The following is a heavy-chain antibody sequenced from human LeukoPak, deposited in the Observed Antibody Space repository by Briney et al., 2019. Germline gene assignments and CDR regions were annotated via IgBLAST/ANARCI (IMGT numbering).Heavy chain of an antibody. D-gene: IGHD6-13*01. CDR3: ARAGYRSSWDYYYGMDV. V-gene: IGHV3-30-3*01. CDR2: ISYDGSNK. J-gene: IGHJ6*01. CDR1: GFTFSSYA. Sequence: GGSLRLSCAASGFTFSSYAMHWVRQAPGKGLEWVAVISYDGSNKYYADSVKGRFTISRDNSKNTLYLQMNSLRAEDTAVYYCARAGYRSSWDYYYGMDVWGKGPRSPSPQ.